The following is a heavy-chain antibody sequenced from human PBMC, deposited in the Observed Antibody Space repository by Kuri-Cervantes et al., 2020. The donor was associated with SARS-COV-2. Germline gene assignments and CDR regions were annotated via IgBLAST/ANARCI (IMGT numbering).Heavy chain of an antibody. V-gene: IGHV3-30*18. CDR1: GFTFSSYG. D-gene: IGHD3-22*01. CDR2: ISYDRSNK. Sequence: SCAASGFTFSSYGMHWVRQAPGKGLEWVAVISYDRSNKYYADSVKGRFTISRDNSKNTLYLQMNSLRAEDTAVYYCAKDSGYYDSSGYYRYWGQGTLVTVSS. CDR3: AKDSGYYDSSGYYRY. J-gene: IGHJ4*02.